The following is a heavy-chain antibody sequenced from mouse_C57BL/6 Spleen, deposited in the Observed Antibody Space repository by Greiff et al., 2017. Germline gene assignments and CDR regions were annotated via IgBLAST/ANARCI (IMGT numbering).Heavy chain of an antibody. CDR3: ASYFHYYCCSYWYFDV. D-gene: IGHD1-1*01. Sequence: QVQLQQPGPELVKPGASVKISCKASGYAFSSSWMHWVKQRPGTGLEWIGRIYPGDGDTNYNGKFKGKATLPADTSSSTAYMQLSSLTSADSAVYFCASYFHYYCCSYWYFDVWGTGTTVTVSS. CDR2: IYPGDGDT. V-gene: IGHV1-82*01. CDR1: GYAFSSSW. J-gene: IGHJ1*03.